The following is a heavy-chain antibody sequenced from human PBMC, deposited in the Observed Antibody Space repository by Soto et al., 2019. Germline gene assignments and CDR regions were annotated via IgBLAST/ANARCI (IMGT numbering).Heavy chain of an antibody. Sequence: ASVKVSCKVSGYTLTELSMHWVRQAPGKGLEWMGGFDPEDGETIYAQKFQGRVTMTEDTSTDTAYMELSSLRSEDTAVDYCATVGALYKGFGELLRSYFDYWGQGTLVTVSS. CDR2: FDPEDGET. CDR3: ATVGALYKGFGELLRSYFDY. D-gene: IGHD3-10*01. CDR1: GYTLTELS. J-gene: IGHJ4*02. V-gene: IGHV1-24*01.